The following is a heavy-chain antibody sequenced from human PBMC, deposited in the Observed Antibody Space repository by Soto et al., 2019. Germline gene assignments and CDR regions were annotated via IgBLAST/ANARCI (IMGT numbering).Heavy chain of an antibody. D-gene: IGHD3-22*01. Sequence: ASVKVSCKASGYTFTGYYMHWVRQAPGQGLEWMGWINPNSGGTNYAQKFQGWVTMTRDTSISTAYMELSRLRSDDTAVYYCAREGYYYDSSGYRPNWFDPWGQGTLVTVSS. J-gene: IGHJ5*02. CDR1: GYTFTGYY. CDR2: INPNSGGT. V-gene: IGHV1-2*04. CDR3: AREGYYYDSSGYRPNWFDP.